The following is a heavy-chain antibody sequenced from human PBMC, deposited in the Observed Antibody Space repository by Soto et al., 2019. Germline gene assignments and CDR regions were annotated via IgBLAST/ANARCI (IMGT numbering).Heavy chain of an antibody. D-gene: IGHD1-1*01. V-gene: IGHV1-69*01. CDR3: ARERASGNHDF. CDR2: IMAIFETR. J-gene: IGHJ4*02. Sequence: QVQLVQSEAEVKKPGSSLRLSCRTSGGTFNSYTINWVRRAPGQGLEWVGGIMAIFETRNYAQKFLGRVTIAADESTSTDYLELSGLTIEDTAVYYSARERASGNHDFWGQGTPVTVSS. CDR1: GGTFNSYT.